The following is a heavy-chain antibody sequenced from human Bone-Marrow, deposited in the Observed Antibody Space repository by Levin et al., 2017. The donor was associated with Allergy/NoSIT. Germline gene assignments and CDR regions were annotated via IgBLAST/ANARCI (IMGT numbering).Heavy chain of an antibody. CDR3: AAGYGSGSFWAFDY. CDR2: ISSDSRNK. D-gene: IGHD3-10*01. V-gene: IGHV3-30*03. J-gene: IGHJ4*02. Sequence: PGGSLRLSCTASGFAFSLYGMHWVRQVPGKGLEWVAVISSDSRNKYHADSVEGRFTISRDNSNNTLSLQMNSLRPEDTALYYCAAGYGSGSFWAFDYWGQGTLVTVSS. CDR1: GFAFSLYG.